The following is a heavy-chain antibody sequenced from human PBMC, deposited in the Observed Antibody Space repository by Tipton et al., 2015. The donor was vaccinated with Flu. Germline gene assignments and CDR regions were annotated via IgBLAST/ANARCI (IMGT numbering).Heavy chain of an antibody. CDR1: GDSISSDYY. J-gene: IGHJ5*02. CDR3: VRRDYSNYVSDPKSWFDP. V-gene: IGHV4-38-2*01. CDR2: VSRSGNT. D-gene: IGHD4-11*01. Sequence: LRLSCAVSGDSISSDYYWGWIRQFPGKGLEWIGSVSRSGNTNYNSSLKSRVTISIDTSKNQFSLKMKSVTAADKAVYYCVRRDYSNYVSDPKSWFDPWGQGTLVIVSS.